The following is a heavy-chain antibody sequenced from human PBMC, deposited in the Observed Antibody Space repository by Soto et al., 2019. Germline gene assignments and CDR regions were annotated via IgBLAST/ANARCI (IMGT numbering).Heavy chain of an antibody. D-gene: IGHD3-16*01. J-gene: IGHJ3*02. CDR3: ASYIGHDYVWGTQARYDAFDI. Sequence: SVKVSCKASGGTFSSYAISWVRQAPGQGLEWMGGIIPIFGTANYAQKFQGRVTITADESTSTAYMELSRLRSEDTAVYYCASYIGHDYVWGTQARYDAFDIWGQGTMVTVSS. V-gene: IGHV1-69*13. CDR1: GGTFSSYA. CDR2: IIPIFGTA.